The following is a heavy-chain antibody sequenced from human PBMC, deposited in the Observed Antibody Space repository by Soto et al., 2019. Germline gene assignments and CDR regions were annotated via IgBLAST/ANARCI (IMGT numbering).Heavy chain of an antibody. Sequence: QVQLVESGGGVVQPWTSLRLSCAVSGFPFSTSSFHWVRQPPGKGLEWVAVIVSDGSAKYHADSVEGRFTISRDNSKDTLYLQMNSLRAEDTAVYYCARDDAFGNENGFDIWGHGTMVTVSS. CDR1: GFPFSTSS. CDR2: IVSDGSAK. D-gene: IGHD1-1*01. CDR3: ARDDAFGNENGFDI. J-gene: IGHJ3*02. V-gene: IGHV3-33*01.